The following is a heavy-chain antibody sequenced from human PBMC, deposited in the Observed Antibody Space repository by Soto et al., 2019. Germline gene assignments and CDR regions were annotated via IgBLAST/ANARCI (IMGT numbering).Heavy chain of an antibody. CDR3: AREPQDIVVGRDY. CDR1: GGTFSSYT. D-gene: IGHD2-15*01. J-gene: IGHJ4*02. CDR2: IIPILGIA. V-gene: IGHV1-69*08. Sequence: QVQLVQSGAEVKKPGSSVKVSCKASGGTFSSYTISWVRQAPGQGLEWMGRIIPILGIANYAQKFQGRVTITADKSTSTAYMELSSLRSEDTAVYYCAREPQDIVVGRDYWGQGTLVTVSS.